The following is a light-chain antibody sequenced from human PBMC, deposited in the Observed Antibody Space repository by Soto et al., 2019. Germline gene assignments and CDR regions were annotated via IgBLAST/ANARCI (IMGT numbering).Light chain of an antibody. J-gene: IGKJ5*01. Sequence: AIPLTQFPSSLSASVGDRVTITCRASQGISSALAWYQQKPGKAPNLLIYDASSLDSGVPSRFSGSGSGTDFTLTISSLQPEDFATYYCQQFNTYPITFGQGTRLEIK. CDR3: QQFNTYPIT. V-gene: IGKV1-13*02. CDR1: QGISSA. CDR2: DAS.